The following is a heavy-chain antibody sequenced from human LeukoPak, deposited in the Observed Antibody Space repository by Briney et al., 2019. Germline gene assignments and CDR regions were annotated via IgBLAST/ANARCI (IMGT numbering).Heavy chain of an antibody. V-gene: IGHV1-46*01. CDR2: INPSGGST. Sequence: GASVKVSCKASGYTFTSYYIDWVRQAPGQGLEWMGVINPSGGSTRYAQKFQGRVTMTGDPSTRTVYMELSSLTSDDTAVYYCARDLTAQNWFDPWGQGTLVTVSS. CDR1: GYTFTSYY. J-gene: IGHJ5*02. CDR3: ARDLTAQNWFDP.